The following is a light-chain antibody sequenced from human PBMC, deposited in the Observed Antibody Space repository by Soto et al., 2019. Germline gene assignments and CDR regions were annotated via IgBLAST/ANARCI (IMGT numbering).Light chain of an antibody. CDR2: KDS. V-gene: IGLV3-25*03. Sequence: SYELTQPPSVSVSPGQTARITCSGDALPKQYAYWYQQKPGQAPVLVIYKDSERPSGITERFSGSSSGTTVTLTISGGQAEDEADYYCQSADSRNSYYVFGSGTKLTVL. CDR1: ALPKQY. J-gene: IGLJ1*01. CDR3: QSADSRNSYYV.